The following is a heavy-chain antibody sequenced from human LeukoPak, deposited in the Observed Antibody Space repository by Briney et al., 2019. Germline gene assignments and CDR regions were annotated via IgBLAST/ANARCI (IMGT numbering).Heavy chain of an antibody. CDR2: IYYSWST. J-gene: IGHJ6*03. CDR1: DGSISSHY. D-gene: IGHD3-3*01. V-gene: IGHV4-59*11. CDR3: ARGLNSIFGVAIHYYYMDV. Sequence: SQTLSLTRTVSDGSISSHYWSWIRQPPAKGLEGIGCIYYSWSTNHNPSLKSRVTISVDTSKSQFYLKLSSVTAADTAVYYCARGLNSIFGVAIHYYYMDVWGKGTTVTVSS.